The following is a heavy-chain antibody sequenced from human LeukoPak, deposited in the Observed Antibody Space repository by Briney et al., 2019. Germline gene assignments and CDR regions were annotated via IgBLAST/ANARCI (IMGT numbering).Heavy chain of an antibody. V-gene: IGHV1-69*05. CDR3: ATEPIFGVVTVYYYYYMDV. J-gene: IGHJ6*03. CDR2: IIPIFGTA. D-gene: IGHD3-3*01. Sequence: SVKVSCKASGGTFISYALSWVRQAPGEGREWMGRIIPIFGTANYAQKSQGRVTITTDDSTSTAYMELSSLRSEDTAVYYCATEPIFGVVTVYYYYYMDVWGKGTTVTVSS. CDR1: GGTFISYA.